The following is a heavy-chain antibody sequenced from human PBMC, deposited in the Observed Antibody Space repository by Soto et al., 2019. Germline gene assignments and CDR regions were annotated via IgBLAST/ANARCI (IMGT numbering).Heavy chain of an antibody. CDR1: GGSISSGGYS. J-gene: IGHJ5*02. CDR2: IYHSGST. Sequence: NPSETLSLTCAVSGGSISSGGYSWSWIRQPPGKGLEWIGYIYHSGSTYYNPSPKSRVTISVDRSKNQFSLKLSSVTAADTAVYYCARGIYWFDPWGQGTLVTVSS. CDR3: ARGIYWFDP. V-gene: IGHV4-30-2*01.